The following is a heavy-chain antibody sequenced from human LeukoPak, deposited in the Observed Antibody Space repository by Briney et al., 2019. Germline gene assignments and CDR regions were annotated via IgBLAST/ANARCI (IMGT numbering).Heavy chain of an antibody. Sequence: SETLSLTCTVSGGSISSYYWSWIRQPAGKGLEWIGRIHPSGSTNYNPSLKSRVTLSVGTSKNEFSLKLSSVTAADTAVYYCARGPPPDLDYWGRGTLVTVSS. CDR2: IHPSGST. CDR1: GGSISSYY. J-gene: IGHJ4*02. V-gene: IGHV4-4*07. CDR3: ARGPPPDLDY.